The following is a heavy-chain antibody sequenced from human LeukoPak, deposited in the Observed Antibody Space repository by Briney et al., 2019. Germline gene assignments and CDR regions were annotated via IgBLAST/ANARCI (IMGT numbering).Heavy chain of an antibody. V-gene: IGHV4-34*01. D-gene: IGHD4/OR15-4a*01. Sequence: SETLSLTCAAYGGSFSGYYWNWIRQPPGKGLEWIGEINHSGSTNYNPSLKSRVTISVDTSKNQFSLKLSSVTAADTAVYYCAREGHVWSFTSPYYYYYGMDVWGQGTTVTVSS. J-gene: IGHJ6*02. CDR1: GGSFSGYY. CDR3: AREGHVWSFTSPYYYYYGMDV. CDR2: INHSGST.